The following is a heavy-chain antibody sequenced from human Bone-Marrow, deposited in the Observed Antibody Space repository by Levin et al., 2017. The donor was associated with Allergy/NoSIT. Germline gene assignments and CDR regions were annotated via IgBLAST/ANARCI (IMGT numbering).Heavy chain of an antibody. CDR1: GGSITTYY. J-gene: IGHJ4*02. D-gene: IGHD5-24*01. CDR2: IYSSGST. V-gene: IGHV4-4*07. CDR3: ARVRDPRDNYFDS. Sequence: SETLSLTCTVSGGSITTYYWSWIRQPAGKGLEWIGRIYSSGSTNYNPSLKSRVTMSVDTSKKQLSLKVSSVTAADTAVYYCARVRDPRDNYFDSWGQGTLVTVSS.